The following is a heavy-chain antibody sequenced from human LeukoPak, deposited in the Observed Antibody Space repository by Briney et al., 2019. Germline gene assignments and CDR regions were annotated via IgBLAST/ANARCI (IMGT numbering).Heavy chain of an antibody. Sequence: GGSLRLSCAASGFTFSGYWMSWVRQAPGKGLEWVANIKQDGSEKYYVDSVKGRFTISRDNAKNSLYLQMNSLRAEDTAVYYCARDLQHEEDYFDYWGQGTLVTVSS. D-gene: IGHD2-2*01. V-gene: IGHV3-7*01. CDR3: ARDLQHEEDYFDY. CDR1: GFTFSGYW. J-gene: IGHJ4*02. CDR2: IKQDGSEK.